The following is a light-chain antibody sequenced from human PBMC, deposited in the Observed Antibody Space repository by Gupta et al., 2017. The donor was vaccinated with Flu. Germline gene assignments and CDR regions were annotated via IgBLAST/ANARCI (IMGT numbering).Light chain of an antibody. CDR3: QQSYSTPRT. CDR2: AAS. V-gene: IGKV1-39*01. CDR1: HGISSS. Sequence: PSSLSPSVGDRVTITCRASHGISSSLNWYQQKPGKAPKLLSYAASSLQSGVPSRFSGSGSGTDFTLTISSLQPEDFATYYCQQSYSTPRTFGQGTKVEIK. J-gene: IGKJ1*01.